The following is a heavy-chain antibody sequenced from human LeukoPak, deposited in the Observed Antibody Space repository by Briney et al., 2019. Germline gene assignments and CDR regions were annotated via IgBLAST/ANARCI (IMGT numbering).Heavy chain of an antibody. CDR2: ISSSSSYI. Sequence: PGGSLRLSCAASGFTFSSYSMNWVRQAPGKGLGWVSSISSSSSYIYYADSVKGRFTISRDNAKNSLYLQMNSLRAEDTAVYYCARIAQDCSGGSCRGTGDAFDIWGQGTMVTVSS. J-gene: IGHJ3*02. V-gene: IGHV3-21*01. D-gene: IGHD2-15*01. CDR1: GFTFSSYS. CDR3: ARIAQDCSGGSCRGTGDAFDI.